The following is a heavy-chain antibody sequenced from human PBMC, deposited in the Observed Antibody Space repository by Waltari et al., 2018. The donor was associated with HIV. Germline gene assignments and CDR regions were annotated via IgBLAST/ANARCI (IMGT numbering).Heavy chain of an antibody. D-gene: IGHD5-18*01. V-gene: IGHV4-39*01. J-gene: IGHJ4*02. Sequence: QLQLQESGTGLVKPAETLSLNCTVSGGSISSRSYYWGWIRQPPGKGLEWIGSIYYSGTPHYNPSLMNRVTISVDTSKNQFSLKLSSVTAADTAVYYCASYKGYSYCHVDYWVQGTLVTVSS. CDR3: ASYKGYSYCHVDY. CDR2: IYYSGTP. CDR1: GGSISSRSYY.